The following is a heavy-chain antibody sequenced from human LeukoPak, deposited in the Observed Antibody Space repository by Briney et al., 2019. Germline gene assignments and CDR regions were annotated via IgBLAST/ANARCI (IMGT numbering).Heavy chain of an antibody. D-gene: IGHD5-24*01. CDR3: VRDRDGYNYYSYGMDV. CDR2: ISSGSRDM. V-gene: IGHV3-21*01. CDR1: GFTFSTYT. J-gene: IGHJ6*02. Sequence: PGGSLRLSCVVSGFTFSTYTMNWVRQAPGRGLEWVSSISSGSRDMYYADSLKGRFTVSRDNAKNSLYLQMNSLRAEDTAVYYCVRDRDGYNYYSYGMDVWGQGTMVTVSS.